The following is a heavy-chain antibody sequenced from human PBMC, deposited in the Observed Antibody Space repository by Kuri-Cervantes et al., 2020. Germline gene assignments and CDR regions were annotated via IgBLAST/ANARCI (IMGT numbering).Heavy chain of an antibody. J-gene: IGHJ4*02. CDR2: VNAGKINT. V-gene: IGHV1-3*01. CDR3: ARSGVTPYFDY. D-gene: IGHD3-3*01. CDR1: GHTFTTYA. Sequence: ASVKVSCKASGHTFTTYALHWVRQAPGQRLEWVGWVNAGKINTKSSQRFQGRVTIARDTSASTAYMELSSLRSEDTAVYYCARSGVTPYFDYWGQGTLVTVSS.